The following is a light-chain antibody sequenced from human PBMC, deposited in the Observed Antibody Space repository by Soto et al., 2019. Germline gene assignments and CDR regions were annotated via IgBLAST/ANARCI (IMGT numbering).Light chain of an antibody. Sequence: QSALTQPASVSGAPGQSITISCTGTSSDIGSYNFVSWYQQHPGKAPKLMIYEGSKRPSGVSNRFSGSKSGNTASLTISGLQAEDEADYYCWSYAGKSPFLVFGGGTKLTVL. CDR2: EGS. CDR3: WSYAGKSPFLV. J-gene: IGLJ2*01. V-gene: IGLV2-23*03. CDR1: SSDIGSYNF.